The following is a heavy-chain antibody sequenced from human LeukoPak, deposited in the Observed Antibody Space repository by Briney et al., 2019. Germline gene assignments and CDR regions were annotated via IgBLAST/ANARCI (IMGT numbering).Heavy chain of an antibody. D-gene: IGHD6-13*01. Sequence: GGSLRLSCAASGFIFSSYAMHWVRQAPGKGLEYVSAISSNGGSTYYANSVKGRFTISRDNSKNTLYLQMGSLRAEDMAVYYCATDIAAARLFDYWGQGTLVTVSS. CDR1: GFIFSSYA. V-gene: IGHV3-64*01. J-gene: IGHJ4*02. CDR2: ISSNGGST. CDR3: ATDIAAARLFDY.